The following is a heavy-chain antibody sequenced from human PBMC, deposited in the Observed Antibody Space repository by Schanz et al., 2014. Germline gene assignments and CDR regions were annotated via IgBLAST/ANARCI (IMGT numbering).Heavy chain of an antibody. V-gene: IGHV1-69*02. D-gene: IGHD6-19*01. CDR1: GGTFSSDT. CDR2: IVSIAGIT. CDR3: ARGGYSSGWYDRDIAHFDY. Sequence: QVHLVQSGAEVKKPGSSVKVSCKASGGTFSSDTFSWVRQAPGQGLEWMGRIVSIAGITNYAQRFQGRVTITADKSSDTAYMELSSLRSEDTAVYYCARGGYSSGWYDRDIAHFDYWGQGTLVTVSS. J-gene: IGHJ4*02.